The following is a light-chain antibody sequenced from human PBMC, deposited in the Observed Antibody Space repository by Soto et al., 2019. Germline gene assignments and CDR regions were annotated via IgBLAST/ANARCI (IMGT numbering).Light chain of an antibody. CDR3: LSYDGSLSAKI. CDR2: GNN. CDR1: SSNIGAGYD. Sequence: QSVLTQPPSVSGAPGQRVTVSCTGSSSNIGAGYDVYWYQQLPGTAPKLLIYGNNNRPSGVPDRFSGSKSGTSASLAITGLQAEDEADYYCLSYDGSLSAKIFGGGTKVTVL. J-gene: IGLJ2*01. V-gene: IGLV1-40*01.